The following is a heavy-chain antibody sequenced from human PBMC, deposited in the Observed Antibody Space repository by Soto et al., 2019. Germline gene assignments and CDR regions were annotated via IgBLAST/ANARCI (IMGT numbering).Heavy chain of an antibody. CDR2: IYYSGST. CDR1: GGSMSSSSYY. Sequence: SETLSLTCTVSGGSMSSSSYYRGWIRQPPGKGLEWIGSIYYSGSTYYNPSLKSRVTISVDTSKNEFSLKLSSVTAADTAVYYCARTSGSGGLRYWGQGTLVTVSS. J-gene: IGHJ4*02. D-gene: IGHD1-26*01. CDR3: ARTSGSGGLRY. V-gene: IGHV4-39*01.